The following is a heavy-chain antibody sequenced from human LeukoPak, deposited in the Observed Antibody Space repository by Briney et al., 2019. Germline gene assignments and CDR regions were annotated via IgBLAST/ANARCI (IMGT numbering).Heavy chain of an antibody. CDR1: GFTFSTYA. V-gene: IGHV3-30-3*01. D-gene: IGHD4-23*01. CDR2: ISYDGSNK. Sequence: GRSLRLSCAASGFTFSTYAMHWVRQAPGKGLEWVAFISYDGSNKYYADSVKGRFTISRDNSKNTLYLQVNSLRAEDTAVYYCARDSVAVYYYYGMDVWGQGTTVTVSS. CDR3: ARDSVAVYYYYGMDV. J-gene: IGHJ6*02.